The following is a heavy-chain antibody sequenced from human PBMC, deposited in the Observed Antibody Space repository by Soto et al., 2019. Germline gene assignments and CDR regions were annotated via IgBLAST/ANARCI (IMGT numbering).Heavy chain of an antibody. D-gene: IGHD5-18*01. V-gene: IGHV3-30*03. J-gene: IGHJ4*02. CDR3: VSDRGYGHASVPYS. Sequence: QAQLVESGGGVVQPGRSLRLSCAASGFAFSSYGMHWVRQAPGTGLEWVAVISYDGSLQHYADSVKGRFTISRDNSKNMVLLQNSILRAEDTAVYYCVSDRGYGHASVPYSWGQGTLVSVSS. CDR2: ISYDGSLQ. CDR1: GFAFSSYG.